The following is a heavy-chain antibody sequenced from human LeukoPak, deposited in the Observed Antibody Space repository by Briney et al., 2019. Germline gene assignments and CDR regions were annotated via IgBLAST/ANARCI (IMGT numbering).Heavy chain of an antibody. V-gene: IGHV3-66*02. CDR2: IYSGGST. CDR1: GFTVSANY. D-gene: IGHD1-26*01. Sequence: GGSLRLSCAASGFTVSANYMTWVRQAPGKGLGWVSSIYSGGSTYYSDSVKGRFTISRDNSKNTLYLQMNSLRPEDTAVYYCARDFYGGRYGVDYWGQGTLVTVSS. J-gene: IGHJ4*02. CDR3: ARDFYGGRYGVDY.